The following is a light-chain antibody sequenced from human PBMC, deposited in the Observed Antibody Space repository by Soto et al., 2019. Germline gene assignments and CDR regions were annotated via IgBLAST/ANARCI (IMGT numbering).Light chain of an antibody. J-gene: IGLJ2*01. V-gene: IGLV1-40*01. Sequence: QSVLTQPPSVSGAPGQRVTISCTGSSSNIGAGYEVQWYQQLPGTAPKLLIYADTNRPSGVPDRFSGSRSGTSASLAITGLQTGDEADYYCQSYDSSLSVVVFGGGTKVTVL. CDR1: SSNIGAGYE. CDR2: ADT. CDR3: QSYDSSLSVVV.